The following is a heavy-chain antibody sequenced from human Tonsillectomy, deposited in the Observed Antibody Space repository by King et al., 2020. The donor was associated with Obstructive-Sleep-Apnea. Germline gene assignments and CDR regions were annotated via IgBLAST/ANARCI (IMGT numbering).Heavy chain of an antibody. Sequence: VQLVESGGGVVQPGRSLRLSCAASGFTFSSYGMHWVRQAPGKGLEWVAVISYDGSNKYYADSVKGRFTISRDNSKNTLYLQLNSLRAEDTAVYYCAKDRYYYGSGSYSGLADYWGQGTLVTVSS. CDR2: ISYDGSNK. CDR3: AKDRYYYGSGSYSGLADY. D-gene: IGHD3-10*01. J-gene: IGHJ4*02. CDR1: GFTFSSYG. V-gene: IGHV3-30*18.